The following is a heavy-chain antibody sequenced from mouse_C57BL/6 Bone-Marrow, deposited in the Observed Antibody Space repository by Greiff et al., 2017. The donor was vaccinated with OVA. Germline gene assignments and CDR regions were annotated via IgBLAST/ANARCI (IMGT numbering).Heavy chain of an antibody. CDR2: IYPRSGNT. V-gene: IGHV1-81*01. Sequence: LQESGAELARPGASVKLSCKASGYTFTSYGISWVKQRTGQGLEWIGEIYPRSGNTYYNEKFKGKATLTADKSSSTAYMELRSLTSEDSAVYFCARRDSRGAMDYWGQGTSVTVSS. CDR3: ARRDSRGAMDY. J-gene: IGHJ4*01. CDR1: GYTFTSYG.